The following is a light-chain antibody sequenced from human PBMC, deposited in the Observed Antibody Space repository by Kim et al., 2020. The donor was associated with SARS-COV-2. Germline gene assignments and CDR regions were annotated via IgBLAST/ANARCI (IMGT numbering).Light chain of an antibody. CDR1: SSNIGSNY. Sequence: ELTQPPSASGTPGQGVTISCSGSSSNIGSNYAYWYQQFPGTAPKLLIYNNNQRPSGVPDRFSGSKSGTSASLAISGLRSGDEADYYCAAWDVSLRGPAFGGGTQLTVL. CDR2: NNN. V-gene: IGLV1-47*02. CDR3: AAWDVSLRGPA. J-gene: IGLJ3*02.